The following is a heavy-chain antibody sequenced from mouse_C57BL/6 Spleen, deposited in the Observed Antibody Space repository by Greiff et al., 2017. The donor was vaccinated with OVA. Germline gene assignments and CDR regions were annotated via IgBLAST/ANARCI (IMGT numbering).Heavy chain of an antibody. J-gene: IGHJ2*01. CDR1: GFTFSSYA. V-gene: IGHV5-9-1*02. CDR3: TREGPLGGPYFDY. Sequence: EVKLEESGEGLVKPGGSLKLSCAASGFTFSSYAMSWVRQTPEKRLEWVAYISSGGDYIYYADTVKGRFTISRDNARNTLYLQMSSLKSEDTAMYYCTREGPLGGPYFDYWGQGTTLTVSS. CDR2: ISSGGDYI.